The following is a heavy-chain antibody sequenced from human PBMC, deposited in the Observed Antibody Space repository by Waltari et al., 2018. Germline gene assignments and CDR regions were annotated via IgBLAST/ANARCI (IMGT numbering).Heavy chain of an antibody. J-gene: IGHJ6*03. D-gene: IGHD2-15*01. CDR2: IISSGART. Sequence: EVQLLESGGGLVQPGGSLRLSCAASRFPVRRYAMSWVRQAPGKGLEWVSTIISSGARTYYADSVKGRFTISRDNSKNTLHLQMNSLRAEDTAIFYCAKDQEYLDYMYVWGKGTTVTVFS. CDR1: RFPVRRYA. CDR3: AKDQEYLDYMYV. V-gene: IGHV3-23*01.